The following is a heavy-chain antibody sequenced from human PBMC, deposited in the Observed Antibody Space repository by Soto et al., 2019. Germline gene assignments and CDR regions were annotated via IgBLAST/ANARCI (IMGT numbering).Heavy chain of an antibody. CDR3: SRDPPEEAAGFYYGMDV. V-gene: IGHV3-33*01. J-gene: IGHJ6*02. CDR2: IWYDGSNK. D-gene: IGHD6-13*01. CDR1: GFTFSSYG. Sequence: QVQLVESGGGVVQPGRSLRLSCAASGFTFSSYGMHWVRQAPGKGLEWVAVIWYDGSNKYYSESVKGRFTISRDNSKNTLYLQMNSLRAEDTAVNYWSRDPPEEAAGFYYGMDVWGQGTTVTVSS.